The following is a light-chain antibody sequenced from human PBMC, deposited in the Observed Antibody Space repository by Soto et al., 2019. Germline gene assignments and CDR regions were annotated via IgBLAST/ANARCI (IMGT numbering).Light chain of an antibody. J-gene: IGKJ3*01. CDR2: YAS. CDR1: ESVHRN. CDR3: QHYSNWPPT. Sequence: EVVMTQSPATLSVSPGERATLSCRASESVHRNLAWYQQKHVQGPSLLIYYASTRATGVPDRFTGSGSGTEFTLTISSLQSEDFGVYHCQHYSNWPPTFGPGTKVEIK. V-gene: IGKV3-15*01.